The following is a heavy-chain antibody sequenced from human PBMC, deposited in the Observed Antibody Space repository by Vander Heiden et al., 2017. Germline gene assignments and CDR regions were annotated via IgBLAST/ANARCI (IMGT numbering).Heavy chain of an antibody. CDR1: GYTFTGYY. V-gene: IGHV1-2*02. J-gene: IGHJ4*02. D-gene: IGHD3-16*01. CDR3: ARVWGGGRCIDY. CDR2: SHPNIGGP. Sequence: QVQLVQSGAEVKKPGASVKVSCKASGYTFTGYYMHWVRQAPGQGLGLMGWSHPNIGGPTFAQKFQAGVTIPRAPSISTAYMELSRLRSDDTAFYSCARVWGGGRCIDYWGQGTLVTVSS.